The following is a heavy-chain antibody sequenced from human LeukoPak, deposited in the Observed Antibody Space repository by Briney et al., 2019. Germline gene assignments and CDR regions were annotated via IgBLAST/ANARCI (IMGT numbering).Heavy chain of an antibody. CDR3: ATEDVIRYFDGYDY. J-gene: IGHJ4*02. D-gene: IGHD3-9*01. V-gene: IGHV4-61*02. CDR1: GGSISSGSYY. CDR2: IYTSGST. Sequence: SQTLSLTCTVAGGSISSGSYYWSWIRQPAGKRLEWIGRIYTSGSTNYNPSLKSRVTISVDTSKNQFSLKLSSVTAADTAVYYCATEDVIRYFDGYDYWGQGTLVTVSS.